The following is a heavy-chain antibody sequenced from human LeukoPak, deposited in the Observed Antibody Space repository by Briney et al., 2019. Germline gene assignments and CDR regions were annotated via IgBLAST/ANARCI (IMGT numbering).Heavy chain of an antibody. V-gene: IGHV3-74*01. CDR3: AREGFYDFWSGYYGYYFDY. J-gene: IGHJ4*02. D-gene: IGHD3-3*01. Sequence: GGPLRLSCAASGFTFSSYWMHWVRQAPGKGLVWVSRINSDGSSTSYADSVKGRFTISRDNAKNTLYLQMNSLRAEDTAVYYCAREGFYDFWSGYYGYYFDYWGQGTLVTVSS. CDR2: INSDGSST. CDR1: GFTFSSYW.